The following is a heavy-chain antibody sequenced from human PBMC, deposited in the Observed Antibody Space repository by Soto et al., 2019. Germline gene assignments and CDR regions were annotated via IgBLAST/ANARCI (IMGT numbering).Heavy chain of an antibody. Sequence: PGGSLRLSCAASGFTIDTYWITWVRQAPGKGPEWVANIKQDGTEKFYADSVKGRSTISRDNAKNSLYLQMNSLRAEDTAVYYCARYDSSGYYWPYYYYGIDVWGQGTTVTVSS. D-gene: IGHD3-22*01. CDR2: IKQDGTEK. CDR1: GFTIDTYW. CDR3: ARYDSSGYYWPYYYYGIDV. J-gene: IGHJ6*02. V-gene: IGHV3-7*04.